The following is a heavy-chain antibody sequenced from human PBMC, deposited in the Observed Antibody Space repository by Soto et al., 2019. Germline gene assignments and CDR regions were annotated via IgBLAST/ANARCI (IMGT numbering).Heavy chain of an antibody. D-gene: IGHD5-18*01. CDR1: GFSLSTSGVG. CDR3: AHRHLYSYGPDTFDY. CDR2: IYWDDDK. Sequence: VSGPTLVNPTQTLTLTCTFSGFSLSTSGVGVGWIRQPPGKALEWLALIYWDDDKRYSPSLKSRLTITKDTSKKQVVLTMTNMDPVDTATYFCAHRHLYSYGPDTFDYWGQGTLVTVSS. J-gene: IGHJ4*02. V-gene: IGHV2-5*02.